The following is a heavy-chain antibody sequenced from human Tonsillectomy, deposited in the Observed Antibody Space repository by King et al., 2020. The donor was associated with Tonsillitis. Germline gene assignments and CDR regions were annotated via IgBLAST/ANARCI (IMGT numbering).Heavy chain of an antibody. CDR3: AKSYGSGSYWYYFGMDV. CDR1: GFTFSSYG. CDR2: ISYDGINK. D-gene: IGHD3-10*01. V-gene: IGHV3-30*18. Sequence: VQLVESGGGVVQPGRSLRLSCAASGFTFSSYGMHWVRQAPGKGLEWVAVISYDGINKYYADSVKGRFTISRDISKNTLYLQMNSLRAEDTAVYYCAKSYGSGSYWYYFGMDVWGQGTTVTVSS. J-gene: IGHJ6*02.